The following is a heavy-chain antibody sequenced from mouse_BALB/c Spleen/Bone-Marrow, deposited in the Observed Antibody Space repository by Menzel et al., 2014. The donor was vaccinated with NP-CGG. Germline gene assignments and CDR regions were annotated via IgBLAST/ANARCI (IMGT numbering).Heavy chain of an antibody. V-gene: IGHV5-9-2*01. CDR1: GFSFNSHG. D-gene: IGHD2-4*01. J-gene: IGHJ3*01. Sequence: EVKLVESGGGLVKSGGSLKLSCAASGFSFNSHGMSWVGQTPEKRLEWVATISGGGSYTFYPDSVKGRFTISRDNAKDNLYLQLSSLRSEDTALYYCARHAYYDQTEVSFVYWGQGTLVTVSA. CDR2: ISGGGSYT. CDR3: ARHAYYDQTEVSFVY.